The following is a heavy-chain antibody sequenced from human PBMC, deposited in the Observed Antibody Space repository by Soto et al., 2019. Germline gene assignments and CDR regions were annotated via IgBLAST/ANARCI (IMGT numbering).Heavy chain of an antibody. V-gene: IGHV4-59*01. Sequence: SETLSLTCTVSGGSISSYYWSWIRQPPGKGLEWIGYIYYSGSTNYNPSLKSRVTISVDTSKNQFSLKLSSVTAADTAVYYCARDAFGVDNWFDPWGKGTLVTVS. J-gene: IGHJ5*02. D-gene: IGHD3-3*01. CDR1: GGSISSYY. CDR3: ARDAFGVDNWFDP. CDR2: IYYSGST.